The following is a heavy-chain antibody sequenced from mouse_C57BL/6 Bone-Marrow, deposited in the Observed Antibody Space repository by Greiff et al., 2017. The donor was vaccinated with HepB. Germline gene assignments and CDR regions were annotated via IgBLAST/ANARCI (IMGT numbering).Heavy chain of an antibody. Sequence: QVQLKQSGAELVRPGASVKLSCKASGYTFTDYYINWVKQRPGQGLEWIARIYPGSGNTYYNEKFKGKATLTAEKSSSTAYMQLSSLTSEDSAVYFCAREEIIYYDYDGEGFAYWGQGTLVTVSA. D-gene: IGHD2-4*01. CDR1: GYTFTDYY. CDR2: IYPGSGNT. V-gene: IGHV1-76*01. J-gene: IGHJ3*01. CDR3: AREEIIYYDYDGEGFAY.